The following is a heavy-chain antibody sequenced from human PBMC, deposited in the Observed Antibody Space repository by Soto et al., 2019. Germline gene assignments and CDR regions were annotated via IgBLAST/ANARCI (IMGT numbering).Heavy chain of an antibody. J-gene: IGHJ4*02. CDR1: GGSISSGGYY. Sequence: QVQLQESGPGLVKPSQTLPLTCTVSGGSISSGGYYWSWIRQHPGKGLEWFGYIYYSGSTYYNPSLRSRVSKSVDTSKNQFSLKLSSVTAADTAVYYWARSPEATVTAFDYWGQGTLVTVSS. V-gene: IGHV4-31*03. CDR3: ARSPEATVTAFDY. D-gene: IGHD4-17*01. CDR2: IYYSGST.